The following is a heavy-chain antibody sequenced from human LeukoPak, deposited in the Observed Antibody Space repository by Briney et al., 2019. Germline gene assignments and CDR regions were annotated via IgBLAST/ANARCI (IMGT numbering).Heavy chain of an antibody. D-gene: IGHD2-2*01. V-gene: IGHV4-4*07. Sequence: SETLSLTCTVSGGSISSYYWSWIRQPAGEGLEWIGRIHTSGSTNYNPSLWSRVTMSVDTSKNQFSLKLSSVTAADTAVYYCAREYCINTICYPFDPWGQGTLVTVSS. J-gene: IGHJ5*02. CDR1: GGSISSYY. CDR2: IHTSGST. CDR3: AREYCINTICYPFDP.